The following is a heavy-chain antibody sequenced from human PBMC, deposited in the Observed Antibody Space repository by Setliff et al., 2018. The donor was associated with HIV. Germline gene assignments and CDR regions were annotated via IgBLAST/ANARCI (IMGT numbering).Heavy chain of an antibody. D-gene: IGHD6-13*01. V-gene: IGHV3-48*01. Sequence: GSLRLSCAASGFTFSSYSMNWVRQAPGKGLEWVSYISSSSSTIYYADSVKGRFTISRDNAKNSLYLQMNSLRAEDTAVYYCAREGIAAAGSYSYGFGQMDYWGQGTLVTVSS. CDR2: ISSSSSTI. J-gene: IGHJ4*02. CDR3: AREGIAAAGSYSYGFGQMDY. CDR1: GFTFSSYS.